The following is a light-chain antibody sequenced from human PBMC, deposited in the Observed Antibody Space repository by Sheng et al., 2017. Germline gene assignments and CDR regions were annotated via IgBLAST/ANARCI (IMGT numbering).Light chain of an antibody. Sequence: DIVMTQSPLSLPVTPGEPASISCRSSQSLLHSNGHKYLDWYLQKPGQSPQVLIYLGSYRASGVPDRFSGSGSDTDFILKIDKVEAEDVGVYYCMQALQSSWTFGQGTKVEIK. J-gene: IGKJ1*01. V-gene: IGKV2-28*01. CDR1: QSLLHSNGHKY. CDR2: LGS. CDR3: MQALQSSWT.